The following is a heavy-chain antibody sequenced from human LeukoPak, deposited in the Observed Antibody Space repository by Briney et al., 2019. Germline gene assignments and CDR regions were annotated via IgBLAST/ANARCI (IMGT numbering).Heavy chain of an antibody. D-gene: IGHD2-21*02. Sequence: NPGGSLRLSCAASGFTFSSYSMNWVRQAPGKGLEWVSSISSSSTYIYYADSVKGRFTISRDNAKNSLYLQMNSLRAEDTAVYYCARDLDIYCGGGCYSAYYWGQGTLVTVSS. V-gene: IGHV3-21*01. CDR2: ISSSSTYI. CDR3: ARDLDIYCGGGCYSAYY. J-gene: IGHJ4*02. CDR1: GFTFSSYS.